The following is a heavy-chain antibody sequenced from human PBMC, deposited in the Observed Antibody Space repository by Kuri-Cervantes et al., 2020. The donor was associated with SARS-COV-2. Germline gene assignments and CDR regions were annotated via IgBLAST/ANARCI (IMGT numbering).Heavy chain of an antibody. D-gene: IGHD3-22*01. CDR3: ARDLLLYYDSSGYHNWFDP. Sequence: SQTLSLTCAVSGYSISSGYYWSWIRQPVGKGPEWIGHIYEPESTYYNPSLKSRVTMSMDTSKNQFSLKLSSVTAADTAVYYCARDLLLYYDSSGYHNWFDPWGQGTLVTVSS. CDR1: GYSISSGYY. J-gene: IGHJ5*02. V-gene: IGHV4-38-2*02. CDR2: IYEPEST.